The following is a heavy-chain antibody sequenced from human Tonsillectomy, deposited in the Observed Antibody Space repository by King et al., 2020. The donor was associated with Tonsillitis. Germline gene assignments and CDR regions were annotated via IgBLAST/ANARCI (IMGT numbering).Heavy chain of an antibody. CDR2: IYYSGST. D-gene: IGHD2-2*01. V-gene: IGHV4-39*01. CDR3: ARRATGIVVVPATRDAFDI. Sequence: QLQESGPGLVKPSETLSLTCKVSGGSISSSSYFWDWIRQPPGKGREWIGSIYYSGSTYYNPSLKSRVTISVDTSKNQFSLKLSSVTAADTAVYYCARRATGIVVVPATRDAFDIWGQGTMVTVSS. CDR1: GGSISSSSYF. J-gene: IGHJ3*02.